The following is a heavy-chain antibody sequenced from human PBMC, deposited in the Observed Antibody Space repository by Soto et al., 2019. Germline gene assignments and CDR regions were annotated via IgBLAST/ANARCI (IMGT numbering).Heavy chain of an antibody. CDR1: GFNFGVFG. J-gene: IGHJ4*02. V-gene: IGHV3-30*03. D-gene: IGHD6-19*01. CDR3: ALTRPSSLLEVAGPGFEY. Sequence: QVRLVESGGGVVQPGRSLRLSCAASGFNFGVFGMHWVRQAPGKGLEWLSVLSYEGSEEYYADSVRGRFTISRDNSKNTLFPQMDSLRVDDTGVYYCALTRPSSLLEVAGPGFEYWGQGTLVTVS. CDR2: LSYEGSEE.